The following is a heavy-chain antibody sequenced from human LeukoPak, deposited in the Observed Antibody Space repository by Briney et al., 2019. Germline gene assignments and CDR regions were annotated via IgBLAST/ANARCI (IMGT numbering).Heavy chain of an antibody. Sequence: PSETLSLTCAVYGGSFSGYYWSWIRQPPGKGLEWIGEINHSGSTNYNPSLKSRVTISVDTSKNQFSLKLSSVTAADTAVYYCARGVKRSAGIRYFDWSTPPRYYFDYWGQGTLVTVSS. V-gene: IGHV4-34*01. CDR1: GGSFSGYY. CDR2: INHSGST. CDR3: ARGVKRSAGIRYFDWSTPPRYYFDY. D-gene: IGHD3-9*01. J-gene: IGHJ4*02.